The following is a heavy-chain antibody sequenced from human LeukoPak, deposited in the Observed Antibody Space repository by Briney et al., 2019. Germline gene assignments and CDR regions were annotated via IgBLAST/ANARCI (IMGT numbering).Heavy chain of an antibody. CDR2: INPSGGST. V-gene: IGHV1-46*01. D-gene: IGHD3-10*01. J-gene: IGHJ5*02. CDR3: ARDRLRITMVRGRRNWFDP. CDR1: GYTFTSYY. Sequence: ASVKVSCKASGYTFTSYYMHWVRQAPGQGLEWMGIINPSGGSTSYAQKFQGRVTMTRDTSTSTVYMELSSLRSEDTAVYYCARDRLRITMVRGRRNWFDPWGQGTLVTVSS.